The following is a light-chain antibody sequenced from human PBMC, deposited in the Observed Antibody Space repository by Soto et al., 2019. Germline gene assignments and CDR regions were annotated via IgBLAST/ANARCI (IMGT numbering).Light chain of an antibody. J-gene: IGKJ4*01. V-gene: IGKV1-33*01. CDR1: QDITDY. CDR2: DAS. Sequence: DIQMTQSPSSLSASVGDRVTITCQASQDITDYLHWYQQKPGKAPRLLIYDASNLETGVPSRFSGSGSGTECSFTISSLQPEDIATYYCQPSDALVLSFGGGTKVEIK. CDR3: QPSDALVLS.